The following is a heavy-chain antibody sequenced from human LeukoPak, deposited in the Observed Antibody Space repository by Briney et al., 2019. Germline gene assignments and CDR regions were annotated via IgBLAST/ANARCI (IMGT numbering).Heavy chain of an antibody. CDR1: GASISSYY. V-gene: IGHV4-59*08. J-gene: IGHJ4*02. CDR2: KSNSGGT. Sequence: ADTLSLTCTVSGASISSYYWSWIRQPPGKGLEWIGYKSNSGGTNYNPSLKSRVTISADTSKNKVSLTLSSVTAADTAVYYCARHPELYCLDYWGQGTLVTV. D-gene: IGHD2-8*02. CDR3: ARHPELYCLDY.